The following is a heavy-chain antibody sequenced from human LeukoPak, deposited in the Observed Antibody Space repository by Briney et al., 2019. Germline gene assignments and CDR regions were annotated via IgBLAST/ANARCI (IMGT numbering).Heavy chain of an antibody. V-gene: IGHV3-33*08. Sequence: GGSLRLSCAASGFTFVNYWMHWVRQAPGKGLEWVAVIWFDGSNKYYADSVKGRFTISRDNSKSTLYLQLNSLRAEDTAVYYCARGGGDDAFDIWGQGTMVTVSS. D-gene: IGHD3-10*01. CDR3: ARGGGDDAFDI. CDR1: GFTFVNYW. CDR2: IWFDGSNK. J-gene: IGHJ3*02.